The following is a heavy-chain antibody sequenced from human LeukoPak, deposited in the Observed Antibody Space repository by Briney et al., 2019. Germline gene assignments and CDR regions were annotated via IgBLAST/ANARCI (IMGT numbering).Heavy chain of an antibody. D-gene: IGHD5-12*01. Sequence: SETLSLTCTVSGGSISSYYWSWIRKPPGKGLEWIGYIYYSGSTNYNPSLKSRVTISVDTSKNQFSLKLSSVTAADTAVYYCARAPGYSGYVLFDYWGQGTLVTVSS. CDR3: ARAPGYSGYVLFDY. CDR2: IYYSGST. V-gene: IGHV4-59*01. CDR1: GGSISSYY. J-gene: IGHJ4*02.